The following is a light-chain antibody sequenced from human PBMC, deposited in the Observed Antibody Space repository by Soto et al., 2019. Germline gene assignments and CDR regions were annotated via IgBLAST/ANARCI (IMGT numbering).Light chain of an antibody. CDR2: GAS. V-gene: IGKV3-20*01. J-gene: IGKJ1*01. Sequence: EIVLTQSPGTLSLSPGERATLSCRASQSVSSSYLAWYQQKPGQAPRLLIYGASSRATGIPDRFSGSGSGTDFTLTISRQEPEDCAVYYCQQYGSSRTFGQGTKVEIK. CDR1: QSVSSSY. CDR3: QQYGSSRT.